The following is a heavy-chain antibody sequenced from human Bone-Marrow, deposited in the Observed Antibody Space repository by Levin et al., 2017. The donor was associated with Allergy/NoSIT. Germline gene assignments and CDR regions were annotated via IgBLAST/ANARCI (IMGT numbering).Heavy chain of an antibody. V-gene: IGHV1-3*04. Sequence: ASVKVSCKASGYTFTSYAVHWVRQAPGQRLEWLGWINTGNGNTKYSQNFQGRVTITRDTSASTAYMELSSLRSEDTAVYYCAREYYYDSSGSAPYYYYGMDVWGQGTTVTVSS. CDR2: INTGNGNT. CDR3: AREYYYDSSGSAPYYYYGMDV. CDR1: GYTFTSYA. D-gene: IGHD3-22*01. J-gene: IGHJ6*02.